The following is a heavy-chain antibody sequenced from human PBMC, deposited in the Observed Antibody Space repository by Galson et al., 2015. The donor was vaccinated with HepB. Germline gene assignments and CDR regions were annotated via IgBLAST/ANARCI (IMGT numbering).Heavy chain of an antibody. D-gene: IGHD3-22*01. J-gene: IGHJ4*02. CDR2: MNPNSGNT. Sequence: SVKVSCKASGFTFTNYDINWVRQATGQGLEWLGWMNPNSGNTGYAQKFQGRVTMTRNNAITTAYMELTRLRSEDTAIYYCARGPAGYDSSGYFDYWGQGTPVTVSS. CDR1: GFTFTNYD. V-gene: IGHV1-8*01. CDR3: ARGPAGYDSSGYFDY.